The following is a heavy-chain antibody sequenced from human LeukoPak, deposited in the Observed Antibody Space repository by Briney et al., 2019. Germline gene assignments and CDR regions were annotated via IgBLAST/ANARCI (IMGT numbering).Heavy chain of an antibody. J-gene: IGHJ4*02. CDR2: ISSSGRTI. CDR1: GFTFSRYE. CDR3: ARGRGSSGYYYAFDY. D-gene: IGHD3-22*01. Sequence: SGGSLRLSCAASGFTFSRYEMNWVRQAPGKGLEWVSYISSSGRTIKDADSVKGRFTISRDNAKNSLYLQMNSLRAEDTAVCYCARGRGSSGYYYAFDYWGQGTLVTVSS. V-gene: IGHV3-48*03.